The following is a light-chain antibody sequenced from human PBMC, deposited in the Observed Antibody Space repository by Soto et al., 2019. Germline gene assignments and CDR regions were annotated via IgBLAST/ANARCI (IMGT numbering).Light chain of an antibody. J-gene: IGLJ1*01. Sequence: QSVLTQPPSVSAAPGQKVTISCSGSSSNIGNNYVAWYQQLPGTAPKLLIYDNTKRPSGIPDRFSGSKSGTSATLGITGLQTGDEADYYCGTWDSSLSAGVLGTGTKVTV. V-gene: IGLV1-51*01. CDR3: GTWDSSLSAGV. CDR2: DNT. CDR1: SSNIGNNY.